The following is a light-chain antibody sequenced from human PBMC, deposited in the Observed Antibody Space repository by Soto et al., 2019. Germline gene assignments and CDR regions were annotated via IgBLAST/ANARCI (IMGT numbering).Light chain of an antibody. CDR1: QSVGRY. CDR3: QHRNNWPWT. V-gene: IGKV3-11*01. J-gene: IGKJ1*01. Sequence: EIVLTQSPAILSLSPGERATLSCRASQSVGRYLVWYQQKPGQAPSPLIYDASNRATGVPARFSGSGSGTDFTLTISSLESEDFAVYYCQHRNNWPWTLGQGTKVDIK. CDR2: DAS.